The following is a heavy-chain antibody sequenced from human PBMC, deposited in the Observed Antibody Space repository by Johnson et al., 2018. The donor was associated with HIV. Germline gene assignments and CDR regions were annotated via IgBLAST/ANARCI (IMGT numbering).Heavy chain of an antibody. CDR1: GFTFSSYP. D-gene: IGHD2-15*01. CDR2: ISYDGSNE. J-gene: IGHJ3*01. CDR3: ARSGRPLVVVTAYDAFDV. V-gene: IGHV3-30*04. Sequence: QEQLVESGGGVVQPGRSLRLSCAASGFTFSSYPMHWVRQAPGKGLEWVAVISYDGSNEYYADSVRGRFTISRDNSKNTLYLQMNSLRPEDTAVYYCARSGRPLVVVTAYDAFDVWGQGTMVTVSS.